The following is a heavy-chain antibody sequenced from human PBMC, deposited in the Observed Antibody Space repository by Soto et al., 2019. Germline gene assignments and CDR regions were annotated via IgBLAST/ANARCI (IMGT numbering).Heavy chain of an antibody. V-gene: IGHV3-30*02. CDR1: GFTFSTYG. J-gene: IGHJ5*02. CDR2: IWYDGSHT. CDR3: AKGDIVGATTYNWFDP. Sequence: GGSLRLSCAASGFTFSTYGMHWVRQAPGKGLEWVTFIWYDGSHTYYVDSVKGRFTVSRDNSKNTLYLRMNSLTAEDTAVYYCAKGDIVGATTYNWFDPWGQGTLVTVSS. D-gene: IGHD1-26*01.